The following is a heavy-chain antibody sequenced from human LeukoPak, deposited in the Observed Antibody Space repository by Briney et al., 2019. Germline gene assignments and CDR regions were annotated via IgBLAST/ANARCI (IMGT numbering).Heavy chain of an antibody. CDR2: ISGSGGST. V-gene: IGHV3-23*01. Sequence: GGSLRLSCAASGFTFNNYIMNWVRQAPGKGLEWVSAISGSGGSTYYADSVKGRFTISRDNSKNTLYLQMNSLRAEDTAVYYCAKAAGFGGYWYMDVWGKGTTVTISS. D-gene: IGHD3-10*01. J-gene: IGHJ6*03. CDR1: GFTFNNYI. CDR3: AKAAGFGGYWYMDV.